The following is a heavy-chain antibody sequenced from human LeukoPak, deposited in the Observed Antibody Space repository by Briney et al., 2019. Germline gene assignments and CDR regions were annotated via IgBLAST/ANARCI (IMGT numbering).Heavy chain of an antibody. CDR1: GYTFTGYY. J-gene: IGHJ6*03. CDR2: INPNSGGT. Sequence: GASVKVSCKASGYTFTGYYMHWVRQAPGQGLEWMGWINPNSGGTNYAQKFQGRVTMTRDTSISTAYMELSRLRSDDTAVYYCARGTDPLTLDYYYMDVWGKGTTVTISS. V-gene: IGHV1-2*02. CDR3: ARGTDPLTLDYYYMDV.